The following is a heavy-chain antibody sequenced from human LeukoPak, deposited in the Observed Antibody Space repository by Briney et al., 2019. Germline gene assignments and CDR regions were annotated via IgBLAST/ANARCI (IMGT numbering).Heavy chain of an antibody. CDR1: GFAFNSYE. V-gene: IGHV3-48*03. J-gene: IGHJ4*02. CDR2: ISSSGSIK. D-gene: IGHD5-24*01. Sequence: GGSLRLSCIASGFAFNSYEMNWVRQAPGKGLEWVSYISSSGSIKHYADSVKGRFTISRDNSKNTLYLQMNSLRAEDTAVYYCARGPNRRDGYVDYWGQGTLVTVSS. CDR3: ARGPNRRDGYVDY.